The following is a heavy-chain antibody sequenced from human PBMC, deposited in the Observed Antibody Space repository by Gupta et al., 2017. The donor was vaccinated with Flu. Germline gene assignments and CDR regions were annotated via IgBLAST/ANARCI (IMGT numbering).Heavy chain of an antibody. V-gene: IGHV2-26*01. Sequence: QVTLKESGPVLVKPTETLTLTCTVSGFSLSNARMGVSWIRQPPGKALEWLAHIFSNDEKSYSTSLKSRLTISKDTSKSQVVLTMTNMDPVDTATYYCARMGYSGTYYFDYWGQGTLVTVSS. CDR2: IFSNDEK. D-gene: IGHD2-15*01. CDR3: ARMGYSGTYYFDY. CDR1: GFSLSNARMG. J-gene: IGHJ4*02.